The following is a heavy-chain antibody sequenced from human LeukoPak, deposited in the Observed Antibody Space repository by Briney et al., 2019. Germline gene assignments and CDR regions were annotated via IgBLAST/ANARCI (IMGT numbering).Heavy chain of an antibody. CDR2: INHSGST. D-gene: IGHD3-3*01. CDR1: GGSFSGYY. CDR3: ARGSYDFWSGYYRYHYYGMDV. J-gene: IGHJ6*02. Sequence: PSETLSLTCAVYGGSFSGYYWSWIRQPPGKGLEWIGEINHSGSTNYNPSLKSRVTISVDTSKNQFSLKLSSVTAADTAVYYCARGSYDFWSGYYRYHYYGMDVWGQGTTVTVSS. V-gene: IGHV4-34*01.